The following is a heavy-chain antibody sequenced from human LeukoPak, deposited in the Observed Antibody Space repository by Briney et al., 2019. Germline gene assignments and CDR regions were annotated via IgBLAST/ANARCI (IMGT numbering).Heavy chain of an antibody. J-gene: IGHJ4*02. D-gene: IGHD3-10*01. CDR2: INNDGSII. Sequence: GGSLRLSCAASGFIFSRYWMHWVRQAPGKERVWVARINNDGSIINTADSVKGRFTISRDNAKDMLYLQMDSLRAEDTAIYYCARGPSVLGAIDNWGQGTLVAVSS. CDR1: GFIFSRYW. V-gene: IGHV3-74*01. CDR3: ARGPSVLGAIDN.